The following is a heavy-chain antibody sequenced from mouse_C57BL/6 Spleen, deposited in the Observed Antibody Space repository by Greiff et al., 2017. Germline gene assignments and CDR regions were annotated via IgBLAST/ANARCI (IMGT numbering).Heavy chain of an antibody. D-gene: IGHD1-1*01. CDR3: ATNSSSFDY. CDR2: INPSSGYT. J-gene: IGHJ2*01. V-gene: IGHV1-7*01. Sequence: VQLQQSGAELAKPGASVKLSCKASGYTFPSYWMPWVKQRPGQGLEWIGYINPSSGYTKYNQKFKDKATLTADKSSSTAYMQLSSLTYEDAAVXYCATNSSSFDYWGQGTTLTVSS. CDR1: GYTFPSYW.